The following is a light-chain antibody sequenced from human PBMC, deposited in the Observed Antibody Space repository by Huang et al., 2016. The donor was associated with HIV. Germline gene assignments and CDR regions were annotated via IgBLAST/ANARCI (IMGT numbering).Light chain of an antibody. J-gene: IGKJ3*01. CDR3: QQYDDLPRT. CDR2: DAS. V-gene: IGKV1-33*01. CDR1: QYIKNY. Sequence: DIQMTQSPSSLSASVGDRVTITCQASQYIKNYLNWYQQKTGKAPKLLIYDASNLETGVPSSFIGSGSGTHFTFSISGLQPEDFATYFCQQYDDLPRTFGPGTKVDIK.